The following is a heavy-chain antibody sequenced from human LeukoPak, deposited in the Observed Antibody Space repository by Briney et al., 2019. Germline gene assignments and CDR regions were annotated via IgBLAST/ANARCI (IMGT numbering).Heavy chain of an antibody. CDR1: GGSISSSSYY. CDR3: ARDSDSSGWRFFDY. J-gene: IGHJ4*02. D-gene: IGHD6-19*01. Sequence: SETLSLTCTVSGGSISSSSYYWGWIRQPPGKGLEWIGSIYYSGSTYYNPSLKSRVTISVDTSKNQFSLKLSSVTAADTAVYYCARDSDSSGWRFFDYWGQGTLVTVSS. CDR2: IYYSGST. V-gene: IGHV4-39*02.